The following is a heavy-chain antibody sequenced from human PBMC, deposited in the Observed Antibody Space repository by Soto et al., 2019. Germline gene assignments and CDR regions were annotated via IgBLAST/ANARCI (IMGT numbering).Heavy chain of an antibody. CDR3: AKDLKIGGIQLWLQVNGMDV. V-gene: IGHV3-30*18. J-gene: IGHJ6*02. Sequence: GGSLRLSCAASGFTFSSYGMHWVRQAPGKGLEWVAVISYDGSNKYYADSVKGRFTISRDNSKNTLYLQMNSLRAEDTAVYYCAKDLKIGGIQLWLQVNGMDVWGQGTTVTVSS. CDR1: GFTFSSYG. CDR2: ISYDGSNK. D-gene: IGHD5-18*01.